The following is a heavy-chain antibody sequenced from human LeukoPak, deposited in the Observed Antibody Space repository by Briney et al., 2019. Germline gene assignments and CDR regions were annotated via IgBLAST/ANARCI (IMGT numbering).Heavy chain of an antibody. V-gene: IGHV3-23*01. CDR2: INGSGGST. CDR3: AKDRLLNCRGDCYIFDY. D-gene: IGHD2-21*02. Sequence: GGSLRLSCAASGFTFSSYAMSWVRQAPGKGLEWVSDINGSGGSTYYADSVKGRFSISRDNSKNTLYLQVNGLRTEDTAVYYCAKDRLLNCRGDCYIFDYWGQGTVVTVSS. CDR1: GFTFSSYA. J-gene: IGHJ4*02.